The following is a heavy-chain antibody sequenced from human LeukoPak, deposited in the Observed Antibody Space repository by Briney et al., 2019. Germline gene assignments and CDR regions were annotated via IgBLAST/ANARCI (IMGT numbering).Heavy chain of an antibody. CDR3: AGLRGYSGYDSFDY. J-gene: IGHJ4*02. CDR2: IYTSGST. Sequence: SETLSLTCTVSGGSISIYYWNWIRQPAGKGLEWIGRIYTSGSTKYNPSLKSRVTISVDTSKNQFSLKLSSVTAADTAVYYCAGLRGYSGYDSFDYWGQGTLVTVSS. D-gene: IGHD5-12*01. CDR1: GGSISIYY. V-gene: IGHV4-4*07.